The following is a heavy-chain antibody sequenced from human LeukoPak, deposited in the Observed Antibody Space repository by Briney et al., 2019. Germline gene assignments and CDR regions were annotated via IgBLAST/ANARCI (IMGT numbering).Heavy chain of an antibody. D-gene: IGHD6-13*01. J-gene: IGHJ5*02. Sequence: ASVKVSCKASGYTFTGYYMHWVRQAPGQGLEWMGWINPNSGGTNYAQKFQGRVTMTRNTSISTAYMELSSLRSEDTAVYYCARFSSSWYNNWFDPWGQGTLVTVSS. V-gene: IGHV1-2*02. CDR2: INPNSGGT. CDR3: ARFSSSWYNNWFDP. CDR1: GYTFTGYY.